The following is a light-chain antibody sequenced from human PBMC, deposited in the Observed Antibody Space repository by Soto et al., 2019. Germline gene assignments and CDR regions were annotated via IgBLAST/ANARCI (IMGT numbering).Light chain of an antibody. J-gene: IGLJ1*01. Sequence: SVLTQPASVSGSPGQSIAISCTGTRSDVGAYNYVSWYQQHPGKAPKLMISEVTNRPSGVSDRFSGSKSGNTVSLTISGLQAEDEADYYCSSFTSRFTFVFGTGTKV. CDR2: EVT. CDR1: RSDVGAYNY. V-gene: IGLV2-14*01. CDR3: SSFTSRFTFV.